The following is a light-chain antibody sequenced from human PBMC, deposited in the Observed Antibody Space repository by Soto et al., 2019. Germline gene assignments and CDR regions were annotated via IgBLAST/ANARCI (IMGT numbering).Light chain of an antibody. CDR3: HQYDNAPQT. V-gene: IGKV3D-15*01. CDR1: QSISSW. CDR2: GAS. J-gene: IGKJ2*01. Sequence: ITQSPSTLSASVGDRVTITCRASQSISSWLAWYQQKPGQAPRVLIYGASKRATGIPDRFSGSGSGTDFSLTISRLEPEDFAVYYCHQYDNAPQTYGQGTKVDIK.